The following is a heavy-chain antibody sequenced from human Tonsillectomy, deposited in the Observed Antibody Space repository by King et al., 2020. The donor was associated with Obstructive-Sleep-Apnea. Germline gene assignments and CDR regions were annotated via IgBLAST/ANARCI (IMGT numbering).Heavy chain of an antibody. V-gene: IGHV3-64D*06. CDR3: VKDLAARPWLVY. J-gene: IGHJ4*02. D-gene: IGHD6-6*01. CDR2: MSSNGGSP. Sequence: VQLVESGGGLVQPGGSLRLSCSASGFTFSSYAMHWVRQAPGKGLEYVSAMSSNGGSPYYADSVKGRLTISRDNSKNTMYLQMSSLRAEDTAVYYCVKDLAARPWLVYWGQGTLVTVSS. CDR1: GFTFSSYA.